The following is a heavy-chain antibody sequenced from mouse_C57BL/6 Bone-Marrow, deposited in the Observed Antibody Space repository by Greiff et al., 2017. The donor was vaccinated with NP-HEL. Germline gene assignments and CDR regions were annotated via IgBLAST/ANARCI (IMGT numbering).Heavy chain of an antibody. D-gene: IGHD1-1*01. CDR2: INPCNGGT. J-gene: IGHJ3*01. CDR1: GYTFTSYW. Sequence: QVQLQQPGTELVKPGASVKLSCKASGYTFTSYWMHWVQQSPGQGLEWIGNINPCNGGTNYNEKFKSKDTLTVDKSSSTAYMQLSSLTSEDSAVYYCARRTLYGSSVDWFAYWGQGTLVTVAA. CDR3: ARRTLYGSSVDWFAY. V-gene: IGHV1-53*01.